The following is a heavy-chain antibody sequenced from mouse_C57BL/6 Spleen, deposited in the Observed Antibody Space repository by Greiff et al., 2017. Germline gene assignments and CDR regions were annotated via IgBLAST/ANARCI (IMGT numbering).Heavy chain of an antibody. CDR2: ISYDGSN. CDR1: GYSITSGYY. V-gene: IGHV3-6*01. Sequence: EVKLQESGPGLEKPSQSLSLTCSVTGYSITSGYYWNWIRQFPGNKLEWMGYISYDGSNNYNPSLKNRISITRDTSKNQFFLKLNSVTTEDTATYYCARGGDYFDYWGQGTTLTVSS. J-gene: IGHJ2*01. CDR3: ARGGDYFDY.